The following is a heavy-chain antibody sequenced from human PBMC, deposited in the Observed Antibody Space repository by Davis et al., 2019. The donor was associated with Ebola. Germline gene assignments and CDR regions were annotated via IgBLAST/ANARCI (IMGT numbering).Heavy chain of an antibody. Sequence: AASVKVSCKASCYTFTSYGISWVRQAPGQGLEWMGWISAYNGNTNYAQKLQGRVTMTTDTSTSTAYMELRSLRSDDTAVYYCASRYSGSYYLTAFDIWGQGTMVTVSS. J-gene: IGHJ3*02. CDR3: ASRYSGSYYLTAFDI. CDR2: ISAYNGNT. V-gene: IGHV1-18*01. D-gene: IGHD1-26*01. CDR1: CYTFTSYG.